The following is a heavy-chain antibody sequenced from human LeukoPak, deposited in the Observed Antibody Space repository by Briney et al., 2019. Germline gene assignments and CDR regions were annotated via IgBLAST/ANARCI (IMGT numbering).Heavy chain of an antibody. J-gene: IGHJ4*02. CDR3: ARHTPRGSSLVYFDY. V-gene: IGHV4-38-2*01. CDR1: GYSISGGYY. CDR2: IYHSGST. D-gene: IGHD6-13*01. Sequence: SETLSLTCAVSGYSISGGYYWGWIRQPPGKGLEWIGSIYHSGSTYYNPSLKSRVTISVDTSKNQFSLKLSSVTAADTAVYYCARHTPRGSSLVYFDYWGQGTLVTVSS.